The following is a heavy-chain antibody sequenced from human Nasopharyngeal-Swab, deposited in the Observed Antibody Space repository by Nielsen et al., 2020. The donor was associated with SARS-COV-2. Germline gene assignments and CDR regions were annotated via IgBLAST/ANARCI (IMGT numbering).Heavy chain of an antibody. D-gene: IGHD3-3*01. Sequence: GGSLRLSCAASGFTFSSYEMNWVRQAPGKGLERVSYISSSGSTIYYADSVKGRFTISRDNAKNSLYLQMNSLRAEDTAVYYCAKGESITIFGVGGTYFDYWGQGTLVTVSS. V-gene: IGHV3-48*03. CDR3: AKGESITIFGVGGTYFDY. CDR1: GFTFSSYE. J-gene: IGHJ4*02. CDR2: ISSSGSTI.